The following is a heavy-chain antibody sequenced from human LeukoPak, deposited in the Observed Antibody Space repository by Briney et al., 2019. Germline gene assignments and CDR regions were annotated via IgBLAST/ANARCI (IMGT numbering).Heavy chain of an antibody. CDR3: ARGLKLTRQTWFRN. Sequence: SETLSLTCTVSGGSISSGGYYWSWIRQPPGKGLEWIGEINHSGSTNYNPSLKSRVTISVDTSKNQFSLKLSSVTAADTAAYYCARGLKLTRQTWFRNWGQGTLVTVSS. J-gene: IGHJ4*02. V-gene: IGHV4-61*08. CDR2: INHSGST. CDR1: GGSISSGGYY. D-gene: IGHD3-9*01.